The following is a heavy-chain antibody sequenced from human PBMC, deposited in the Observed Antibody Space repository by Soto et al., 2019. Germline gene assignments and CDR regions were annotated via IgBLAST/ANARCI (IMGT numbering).Heavy chain of an antibody. J-gene: IGHJ4*02. CDR3: ARDRGYSCFDY. CDR2: INEDGSEK. Sequence: EVQLVESGGGLVQPGGSLRLSCAASGFTFSSSWMNWVRQAPGKGLEWVADINEDGSEKYYVDFVKGRFTISRDNVENSLYLQMDSLRGEDTAVYFCARDRGYSCFDYWGLGTLVTVSS. CDR1: GFTFSSSW. V-gene: IGHV3-7*01. D-gene: IGHD5-18*01.